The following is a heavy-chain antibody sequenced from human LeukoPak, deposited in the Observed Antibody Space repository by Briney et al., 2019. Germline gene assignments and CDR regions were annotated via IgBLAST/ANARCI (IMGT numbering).Heavy chain of an antibody. Sequence: SETLSLTCAVYGGSFSGHYWSWIRQPPGKGLEWIGEINHSGSTNYNPSLKGRVTISVDTSKNQFSLKLSSVTAADTAVYYCARGPGYSSGWYWFDPWGQGTLVTVSS. D-gene: IGHD6-19*01. V-gene: IGHV4-34*01. CDR2: INHSGST. J-gene: IGHJ5*02. CDR1: GGSFSGHY. CDR3: ARGPGYSSGWYWFDP.